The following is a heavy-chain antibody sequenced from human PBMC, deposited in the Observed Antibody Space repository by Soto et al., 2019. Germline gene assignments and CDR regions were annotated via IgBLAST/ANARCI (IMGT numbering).Heavy chain of an antibody. J-gene: IGHJ4*02. V-gene: IGHV1-69*06. Sequence: QMQLVQSGAEVKKPGSSVKVSCKASGGTLSSFINYPINWVRQAPGQGLEWMGGIVPNAGTVNYAQKFQGRVTITANKSTGTAYMELSSLRSEDTALYYCATRDTSGFLRYFDNWGQGTLVTVSS. CDR2: IVPNAGTV. CDR3: ATRDTSGFLRYFDN. CDR1: GGTLSSFINYP. D-gene: IGHD3-3*01.